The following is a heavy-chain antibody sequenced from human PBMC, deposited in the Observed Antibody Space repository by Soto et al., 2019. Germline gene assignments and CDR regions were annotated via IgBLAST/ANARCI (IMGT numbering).Heavy chain of an antibody. V-gene: IGHV1-2*02. CDR3: ARARNDILTGYYVDY. CDR1: GYTFTGYY. J-gene: IGHJ4*02. Sequence: ASVKVSCKASGYTFTGYYMHWVRQAPGQGLEWMGWINPNSGGTNYAQKFQGRVTMTRDTSISTAYMELSRLRSDDTAVYYCARARNDILTGYYVDYWGQGTLVTVS. CDR2: INPNSGGT. D-gene: IGHD3-9*01.